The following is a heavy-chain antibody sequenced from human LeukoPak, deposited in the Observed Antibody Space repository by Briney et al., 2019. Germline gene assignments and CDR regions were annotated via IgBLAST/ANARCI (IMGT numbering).Heavy chain of an antibody. D-gene: IGHD1-26*01. CDR3: AKDLSPRSLFFHYFDY. CDR2: ISGSGGST. V-gene: IGHV3-23*01. CDR1: GFTFSSYA. Sequence: GGSLRLSCAASGFTFSSYAMSWVRQAPGKGLEWVSAISGSGGSTYYADSVKGRFTISRDNSKNTLYLQMNSLRAEDTAVYYCAKDLSPRSLFFHYFDYWGQGTLVTVSS. J-gene: IGHJ4*02.